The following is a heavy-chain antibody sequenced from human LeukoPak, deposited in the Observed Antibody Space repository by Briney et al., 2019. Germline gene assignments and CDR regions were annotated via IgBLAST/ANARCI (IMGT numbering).Heavy chain of an antibody. CDR3: TRYNNDLFDY. V-gene: IGHV3-33*01. J-gene: IGHJ4*02. CDR1: GFTFGGYG. CDR2: IAYDGSRA. D-gene: IGHD1-14*01. Sequence: PGRSLRLSCAGSGFTFGGYGMHWFRQTPGKGLEWAAVIAYDGSRAFYADSVKGRFTISRDNSKNTMSVQMDDLRAEDTAVYYCTRYNNDLFDYWGQGTLVTVSS.